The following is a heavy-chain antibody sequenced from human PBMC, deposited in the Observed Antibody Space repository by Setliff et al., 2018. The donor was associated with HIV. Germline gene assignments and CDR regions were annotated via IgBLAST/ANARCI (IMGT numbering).Heavy chain of an antibody. CDR1: GFTLRSYK. CDR2: INSGDTTT. CDR3: ARSPANTGYWVTPLWYMDV. Sequence: AGGSLRLSCAASGFTLRSYKMHWVRQGPGKGLVWVSRINSGDTTTNYADSVKGRFTISRDDAKNTLFLQMSSLRPEDTAVYYCARSPANTGYWVTPLWYMDVWGKGTTVTVSS. D-gene: IGHD3-9*01. V-gene: IGHV3-74*01. J-gene: IGHJ6*03.